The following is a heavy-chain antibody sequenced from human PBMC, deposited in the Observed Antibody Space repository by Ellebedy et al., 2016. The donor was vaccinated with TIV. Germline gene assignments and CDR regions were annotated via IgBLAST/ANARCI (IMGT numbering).Heavy chain of an antibody. D-gene: IGHD4-23*01. J-gene: IGHJ3*02. CDR1: GGSISSYY. Sequence: MPGGSLRLSCTVSGGSISSYYWSWIRQPPGKGLEWIGYIYYSGSTNYNPSLKSRVTISVDTSKNQFSLKLSSVTAADTAVYYCASDNYGGAFDIWGQGTMVTVSS. CDR2: IYYSGST. V-gene: IGHV4-59*08. CDR3: ASDNYGGAFDI.